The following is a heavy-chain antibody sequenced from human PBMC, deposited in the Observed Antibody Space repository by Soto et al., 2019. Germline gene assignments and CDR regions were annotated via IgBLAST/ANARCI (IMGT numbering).Heavy chain of an antibody. CDR2: ISYDGSNK. CDR3: AIGPISSGWFVDY. Sequence: GGSLRLSCAASGFTFSSYGMHWVRQAPGKGLEWVAVISYDGSNKYYADSVKGRFTISRDNSKNTLYLQMNSLRAEDTAVYYCAIGPISSGWFVDYWGQGTLVTISS. D-gene: IGHD6-19*01. J-gene: IGHJ4*02. V-gene: IGHV3-30*03. CDR1: GFTFSSYG.